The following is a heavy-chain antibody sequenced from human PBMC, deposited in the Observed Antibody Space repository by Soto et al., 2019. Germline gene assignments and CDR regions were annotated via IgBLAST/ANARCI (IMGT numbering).Heavy chain of an antibody. D-gene: IGHD3-10*01. V-gene: IGHV3-23*01. Sequence: EVQLLESGGGLVQPGGSLRLSCAASGFTFSSYAMSWVRQAPGKGLEWVSAISGSGGSTYYADSVKGRFTISRDNSKNPLYLQMNSLRAEDTAVYYCARPRGYYGSGSYPWYFDLWGGGTLVTVSS. CDR2: ISGSGGST. CDR1: GFTFSSYA. J-gene: IGHJ2*01. CDR3: ARPRGYYGSGSYPWYFDL.